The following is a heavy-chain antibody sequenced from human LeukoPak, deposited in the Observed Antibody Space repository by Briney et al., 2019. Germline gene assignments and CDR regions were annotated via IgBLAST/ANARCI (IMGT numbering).Heavy chain of an antibody. J-gene: IGHJ4*02. D-gene: IGHD3-16*01. CDR2: ISGSGGST. CDR1: GFTFSSYG. Sequence: PGGTLRLSCAASGFTFSSYGMSWVRQAPGKGLEWVSAISGSGGSTYYADSVKGRFTISRDNSKNTLYLQMNSLRAEDTAVYYCAKAAGYDYVWGSHEDYWGQGTLVTVSS. V-gene: IGHV3-23*01. CDR3: AKAAGYDYVWGSHEDY.